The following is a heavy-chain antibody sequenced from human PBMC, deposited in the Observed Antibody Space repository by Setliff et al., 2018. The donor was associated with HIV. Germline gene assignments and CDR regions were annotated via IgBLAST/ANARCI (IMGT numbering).Heavy chain of an antibody. V-gene: IGHV4-59*08. CDR1: GGSISSYY. Sequence: SETLSLTCTVSGGSISSYYWSWIRQPPGKGLEWIGYIYYSGSTNYNPSLKSRVTISTDTSKNQFSLKLTSVTAADTAVYYCASRDTSRYFDDYWGQGTLVTVSS. CDR3: ASRDTSRYFDDY. J-gene: IGHJ4*02. D-gene: IGHD3-22*01. CDR2: IYYSGST.